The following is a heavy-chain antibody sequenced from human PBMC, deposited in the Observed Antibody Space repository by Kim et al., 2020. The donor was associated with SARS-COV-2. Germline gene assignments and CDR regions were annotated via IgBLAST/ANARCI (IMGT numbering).Heavy chain of an antibody. V-gene: IGHV3-30*01. D-gene: IGHD3-16*01. J-gene: IGHJ6*02. CDR3: ARASRRGYYYGMDV. Sequence: ANARNGRFTIARDNSKNMLYLKMNSLRDEDTAVYYCARASRRGYYYGMDVWGQGTTVTVSS.